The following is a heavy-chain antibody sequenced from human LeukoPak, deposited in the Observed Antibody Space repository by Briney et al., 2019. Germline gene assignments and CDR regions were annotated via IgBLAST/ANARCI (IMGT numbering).Heavy chain of an antibody. CDR1: GFRFSSYA. Sequence: GGSLRLSCAASGFRFSSYAMSWVRQAPGKGLEWVSTISGSGDGTYYADSVKGRFTISRDNAKNTLDLQMNSLTAEDTAVYYCAKGSAYYNFYYMVVCGKGTTVTVSS. CDR2: ISGSGDGT. V-gene: IGHV3-23*01. J-gene: IGHJ6*03. CDR3: AKGSAYYNFYYMVV.